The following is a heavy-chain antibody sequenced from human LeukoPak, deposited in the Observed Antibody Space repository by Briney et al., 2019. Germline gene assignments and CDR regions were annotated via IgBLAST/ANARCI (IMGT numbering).Heavy chain of an antibody. CDR3: ARDDYGVYYYYYGMDV. CDR1: GFTFSRYS. J-gene: IGHJ6*02. D-gene: IGHD4-17*01. Sequence: GGSLRLSCAASGFTFSRYSMNWVRQAPGKGLEWVSSISSSSSYIYYADSVKGRFTISRDNAKNSLYLQMNSLRAEDTAVYYCARDDYGVYYYYYGMDVWGQGTTVTVSS. V-gene: IGHV3-21*01. CDR2: ISSSSSYI.